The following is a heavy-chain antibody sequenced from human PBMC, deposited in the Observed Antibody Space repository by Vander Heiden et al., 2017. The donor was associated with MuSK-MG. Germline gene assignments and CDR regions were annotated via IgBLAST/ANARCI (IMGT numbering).Heavy chain of an antibody. CDR3: AICHYYDSSGYYENWFDP. J-gene: IGHJ5*02. CDR1: GYTFTGYY. CDR2: INPNSGGT. Sequence: QVQLVQSGAEVKKPGASVKVSCKASGYTFTGYYMHWVRQAPGQGLEWMGWINPNSGGTNYAQKFQGRVTMTRDTSISTAYMELSRLRSDDTAVYYCAICHYYDSSGYYENWFDPWGQGTLVTVSS. D-gene: IGHD3-22*01. V-gene: IGHV1-2*02.